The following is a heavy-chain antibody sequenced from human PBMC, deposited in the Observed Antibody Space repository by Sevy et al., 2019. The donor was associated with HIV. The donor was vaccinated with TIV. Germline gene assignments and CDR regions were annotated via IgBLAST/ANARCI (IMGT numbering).Heavy chain of an antibody. D-gene: IGHD3-10*02. J-gene: IGHJ4*01. CDR1: GFTFQTFG. V-gene: IGHV3-30*18. CDR3: TKESLRGAYIRGDFDH. Sequence: GGSLRLSCSAFGFTFQTFGMHWVRQSPGKGPEWLAVISSDGLNRNYSDSVRGRFTISRDNSKNLLFLQMNSLIPNDTAVYFCTKESLRGAYIRGDFDHWGQGTLVTVSS. CDR2: ISSDGLNR.